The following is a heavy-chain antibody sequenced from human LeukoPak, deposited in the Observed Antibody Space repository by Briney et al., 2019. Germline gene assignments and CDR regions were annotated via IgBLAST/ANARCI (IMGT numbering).Heavy chain of an antibody. CDR2: IIPVFGAA. J-gene: IGHJ4*02. D-gene: IGHD3-22*01. CDR3: ARRWPHSSGYYLFDY. V-gene: IGHV1-69*05. CDR1: GGTFSSHG. Sequence: ASVKVSCKASGGTFSSHGMSWVRQARGQELEWVGGIIPVFGAANYAQKFQGRVTITTDESTSTAYMELSSLRSEDTALYYCARRWPHSSGYYLFDYWGQGTLVTVSS.